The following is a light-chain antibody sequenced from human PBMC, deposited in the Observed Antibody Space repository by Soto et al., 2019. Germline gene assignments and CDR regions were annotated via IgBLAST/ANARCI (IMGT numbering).Light chain of an antibody. CDR3: AAWDDSLSGVV. J-gene: IGLJ2*01. CDR2: KNN. CDR1: SSNIGSSY. Sequence: QSVLTQPHSASGTPGQRVTISCSGSSSNIGSSYVDWYPQLPGTAPKLLIYKNNQPPSGVTDRFSGSKSGTSASLAISGLRPEDESYSYFAAWDDSLSGVVFGGGTKLTVL. V-gene: IGLV1-47*01.